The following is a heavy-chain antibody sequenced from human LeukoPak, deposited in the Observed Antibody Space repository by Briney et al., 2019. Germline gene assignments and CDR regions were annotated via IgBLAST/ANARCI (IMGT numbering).Heavy chain of an antibody. Sequence: ASVKVPCKVSGYTFTSYGISWVRQAPGQGLEWMGWISAYNGNTNYAQKLQGRVTMTTDTSTSTAYMELRSLRSDDTAVYYCARDGRDYDYVWGSYRSDAFDIWGQGTMVTVSS. CDR3: ARDGRDYDYVWGSYRSDAFDI. CDR2: ISAYNGNT. D-gene: IGHD3-16*02. CDR1: GYTFTSYG. V-gene: IGHV1-18*04. J-gene: IGHJ3*02.